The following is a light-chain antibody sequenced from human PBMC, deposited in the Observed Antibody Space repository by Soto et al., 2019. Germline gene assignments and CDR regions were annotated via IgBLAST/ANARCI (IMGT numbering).Light chain of an antibody. Sequence: QSALTQPASVSGSPGQSITISCIGTSSDVGGYDFVSWYQHHPGKAPKLIIYEVSKRPSGVPDRFSGSKSGNTASLTVSGLQAEDEAVYYCSSTAGNNNLVFGGGTKVTVL. CDR3: SSTAGNNNLV. CDR1: SSDVGGYDF. J-gene: IGLJ3*02. CDR2: EVS. V-gene: IGLV2-8*01.